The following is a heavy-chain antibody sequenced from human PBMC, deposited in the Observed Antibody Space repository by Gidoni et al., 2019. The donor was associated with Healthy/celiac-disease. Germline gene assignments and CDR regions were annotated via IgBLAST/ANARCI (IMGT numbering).Heavy chain of an antibody. D-gene: IGHD2-2*02. CDR3: ALYRPYWYFDH. CDR2: INHSGSP. Sequence: QVHLQQWCDGLVGPSETPALPFAAYFGSFRGYYWSWIRQRPGKGLEWIGEINHSGSPNYNPSLKSRVTISVDTSKNQFSLKLSSVTAADTAVYYCALYRPYWYFDHWGRGTLVTVSS. CDR1: FGSFRGYY. J-gene: IGHJ2*01. V-gene: IGHV4-34*01.